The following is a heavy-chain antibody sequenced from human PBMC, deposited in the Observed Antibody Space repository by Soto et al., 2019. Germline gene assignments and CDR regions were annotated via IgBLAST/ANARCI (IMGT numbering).Heavy chain of an antibody. V-gene: IGHV3-23*01. CDR3: AKGGSNSHGINYFEH. J-gene: IGHJ4*02. CDR1: GFTFSSYA. Sequence: GGSLRLSCAASGFTFSSYATSWVRQAPGKGLEWISSISGTGGNTYYADPMKGRFTISRDNSKNTLYLQMNSLRADDTAVYYCAKGGSNSHGINYFEHWGQGTLVTVSS. D-gene: IGHD1-26*01. CDR2: ISGTGGNT.